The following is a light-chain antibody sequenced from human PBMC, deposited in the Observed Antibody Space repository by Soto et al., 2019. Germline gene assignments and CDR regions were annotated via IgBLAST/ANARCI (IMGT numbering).Light chain of an antibody. Sequence: QSVLTQPASVSGSPGQSITISCTGTSSDVGGYNYVSWYQQHPGKAPKLMIYEVTNRPSGVSNRFSGSKSGNTASLTISGLHAEDEADYYCSSYTSSSTLNWVFGGGTKLTVL. J-gene: IGLJ3*02. CDR3: SSYTSSSTLNWV. CDR1: SSDVGGYNY. V-gene: IGLV2-14*01. CDR2: EVT.